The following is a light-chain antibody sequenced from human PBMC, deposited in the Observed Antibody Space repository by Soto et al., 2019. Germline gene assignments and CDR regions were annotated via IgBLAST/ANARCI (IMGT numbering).Light chain of an antibody. V-gene: IGKV3D-20*02. CDR1: QSVSSSY. CDR2: DAY. J-gene: IGKJ5*01. Sequence: EIVLTQSPGTLSLSPGERATLSCRASQSVSSSYLAWYQQKPGQAPRLLIYDAYNRATGIPSRFSGSGSGTDFTLTSSSLEPEDSAVYYCQQHNIWPITFGQGTRGEIK. CDR3: QQHNIWPIT.